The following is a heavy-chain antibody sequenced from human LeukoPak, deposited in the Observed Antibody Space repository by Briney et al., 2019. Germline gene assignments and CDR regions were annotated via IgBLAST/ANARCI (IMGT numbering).Heavy chain of an antibody. CDR3: ARNRAYCGGDCYPYFDY. D-gene: IGHD2-21*02. V-gene: IGHV1-2*02. Sequence: GASVKVSCKASGYTFTGYYMHWVRQAPGQGLAWMGWINPNSGGTNYAQKFQGRVTMTRDTSINTAYMELSRLRSDDTAVYYCARNRAYCGGDCYPYFDYWGQGTLVTVSS. CDR2: INPNSGGT. CDR1: GYTFTGYY. J-gene: IGHJ4*02.